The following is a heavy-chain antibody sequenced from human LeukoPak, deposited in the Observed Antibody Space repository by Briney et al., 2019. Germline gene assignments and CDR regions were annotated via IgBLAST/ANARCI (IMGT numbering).Heavy chain of an antibody. V-gene: IGHV1-18*01. Sequence: ASVKVSCKASGYTFTSYGISWVRQAPGQGLEWMGWISAYNGNTNYAQKLQGRVTMTTDTSTSTAYMELRSLRSDDTAVYYCAPPDNYGSGSYFGYWGQRTMVTVSS. CDR1: GYTFTSYG. D-gene: IGHD3-10*01. CDR3: APPDNYGSGSYFGY. CDR2: ISAYNGNT. J-gene: IGHJ4*02.